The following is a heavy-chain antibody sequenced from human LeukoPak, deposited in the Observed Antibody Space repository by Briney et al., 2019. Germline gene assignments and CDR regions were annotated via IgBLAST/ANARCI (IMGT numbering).Heavy chain of an antibody. V-gene: IGHV3-23*01. D-gene: IGHD3-10*01. CDR3: AKIWFGELSHFDY. CDR1: GFTFSSYA. J-gene: IGHJ4*02. Sequence: GGSLRLSCAASGFTFSSYAMSWVRQAPGRGLEWVSTISGSGGSTYYTDSVKGRFTISRDNSKNTLHLQMNSLRAEDTAVYYCAKIWFGELSHFDYWGQGTLVTVS. CDR2: ISGSGGST.